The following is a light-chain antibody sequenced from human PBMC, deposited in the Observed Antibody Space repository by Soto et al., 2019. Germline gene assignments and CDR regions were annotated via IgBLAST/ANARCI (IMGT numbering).Light chain of an antibody. CDR2: DTS. J-gene: IGKJ5*01. Sequence: EIVMPQSPATLSVSPGERATLPCRASHSVSINLSWYQQNPGQAPRLLIYDTSTRATGIPARFSGSGSGTEFTLTISSLQSEDFAVYYCQQYNNWLPITFGHGTRLEIK. V-gene: IGKV3-15*01. CDR1: HSVSIN. CDR3: QQYNNWLPIT.